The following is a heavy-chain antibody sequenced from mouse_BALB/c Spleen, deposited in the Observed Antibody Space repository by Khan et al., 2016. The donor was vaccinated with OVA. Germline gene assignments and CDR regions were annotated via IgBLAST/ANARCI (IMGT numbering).Heavy chain of an antibody. V-gene: IGHV1-4*01. J-gene: IGHJ3*01. CDR2: INPSNDYT. Sequence: QVQLKQSRAELARPGASVKMSCKASGYTFTSYTIHWVRQRPGQAPEWIGHINPSNDYTNYNQTFKDKATLIVDKSSTTAYMQLSSLTSEDSAVYYGVREGAYHRSDGWFAYWGQGTLVTVSA. CDR1: GYTFTSYT. CDR3: VREGAYHRSDGWFAY. D-gene: IGHD2-14*01.